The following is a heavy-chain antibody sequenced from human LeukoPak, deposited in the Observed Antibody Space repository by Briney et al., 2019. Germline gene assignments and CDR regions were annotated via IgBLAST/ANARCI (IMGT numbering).Heavy chain of an antibody. CDR2: INHSGST. CDR3: ARYIRVTANYWYFDL. J-gene: IGHJ2*01. D-gene: IGHD2-21*02. Sequence: SETLSLTCAVYGGSFSGYYWSWIRQPPGKGLEWIGEINHSGSTNYNPSLKSRVTITVDTSKNQFSLKLSSVTAADTAVYYCARYIRVTANYWYFDLWGRGTLVTVSS. V-gene: IGHV4-34*01. CDR1: GGSFSGYY.